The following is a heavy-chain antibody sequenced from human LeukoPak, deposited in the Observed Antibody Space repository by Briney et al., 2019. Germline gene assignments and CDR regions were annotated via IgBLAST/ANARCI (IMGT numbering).Heavy chain of an antibody. J-gene: IGHJ4*02. D-gene: IGHD5-12*01. CDR1: GYTFTGYY. CDR2: INPNTGGT. CDR3: ARGLSGFDFGVAEY. V-gene: IGHV1-2*02. Sequence: GASVKVSCKASGYTFTGYYMHWVRQAPGQGLEWMGWINPNTGGTNYAQKFQGRVTMTRDTSISTAYMELSSLRSEDTAVYYCARGLSGFDFGVAEYWGQGTLVTVSS.